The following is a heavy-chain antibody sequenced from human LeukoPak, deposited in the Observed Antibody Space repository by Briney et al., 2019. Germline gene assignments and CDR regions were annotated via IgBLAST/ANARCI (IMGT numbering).Heavy chain of an antibody. V-gene: IGHV3-23*01. CDR2: ISGSDAGT. J-gene: IGHJ6*03. CDR3: ARTTETHSWRTRYYDYYMGV. CDR1: GFTFNNYA. D-gene: IGHD1-1*01. Sequence: PGGSLRLSCAASGFTFNNYAMSWVRQAPGKGLEWVSAISGSDAGTYYADSVKGRFTISRDNSKNTLYLQMNSLRAEDAAVYYCARTTETHSWRTRYYDYYMGVWGKGTTVTVSS.